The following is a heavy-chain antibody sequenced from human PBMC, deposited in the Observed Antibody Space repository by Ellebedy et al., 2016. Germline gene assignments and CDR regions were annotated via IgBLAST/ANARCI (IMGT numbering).Heavy chain of an antibody. J-gene: IGHJ6*03. Sequence: GESLKISXAASGFTFSSYAMSWVRQAPGRRLEWVSAISGSGGSKHYVDAVRGRFTISRDNPKNKLYLQMTSLRAEDTAVYYCARAPTAIFAHFYYYYYYMDVWGKGTTVTVSS. D-gene: IGHD2-21*02. CDR3: ARAPTAIFAHFYYYYYYMDV. V-gene: IGHV3-23*01. CDR2: ISGSGGSK. CDR1: GFTFSSYA.